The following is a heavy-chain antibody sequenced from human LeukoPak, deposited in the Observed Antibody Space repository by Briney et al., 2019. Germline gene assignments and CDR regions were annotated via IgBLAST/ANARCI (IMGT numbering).Heavy chain of an antibody. V-gene: IGHV3-33*01. Sequence: GRSLRLSCAASGFTFSSYGMHWVRQAPGKGLEWVAVIWYDGSNKYYADSVKGRFTISRDNSKNTLYLQMNSLRAEDTAVYYCARVGYCSSTSCFPPWVYMDVWGKGTTVTVSS. CDR2: IWYDGSNK. CDR3: ARVGYCSSTSCFPPWVYMDV. D-gene: IGHD2-2*01. J-gene: IGHJ6*03. CDR1: GFTFSSYG.